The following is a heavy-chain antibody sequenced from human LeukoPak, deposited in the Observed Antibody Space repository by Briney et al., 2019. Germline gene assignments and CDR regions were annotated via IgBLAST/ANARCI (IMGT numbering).Heavy chain of an antibody. CDR3: ARDRLPAAPSNWFDP. Sequence: GGSLRLSCAASGFTFSSYEMNWVRQAPGKGLEWVSYISSSGSTIYYADSVKGRFTISRDNAKNSLYLQMNSLRAEDTAVYYCARDRLPAAPSNWFDPWGQGTLVTVSS. V-gene: IGHV3-48*03. CDR1: GFTFSSYE. CDR2: ISSSGSTI. D-gene: IGHD2-2*01. J-gene: IGHJ5*02.